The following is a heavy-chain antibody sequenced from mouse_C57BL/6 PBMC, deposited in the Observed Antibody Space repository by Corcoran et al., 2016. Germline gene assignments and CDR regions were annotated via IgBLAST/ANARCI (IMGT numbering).Heavy chain of an antibody. CDR2: IYWDDDK. J-gene: IGHJ4*01. CDR1: GFSLSTSGMG. CDR3: ARQAYDYRYAMDY. D-gene: IGHD2-4*01. Sequence: QVTLKESGPGILQSSQTLSLTCSFSGFSLSTSGMGVSWIRQPSGKGLEWLAHIYWDDDKRYNPSLTSRLTISKDTSRNQVFLKITSVDTADTATYYCARQAYDYRYAMDYWGQGTSVTVSS. V-gene: IGHV8-12*01.